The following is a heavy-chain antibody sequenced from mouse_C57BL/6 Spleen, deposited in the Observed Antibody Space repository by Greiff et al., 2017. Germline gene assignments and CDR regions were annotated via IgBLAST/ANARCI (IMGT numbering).Heavy chain of an antibody. CDR3: AKNYDYAYYAMDY. CDR2: LWSGGST. D-gene: IGHD2-4*01. J-gene: IGHJ4*01. V-gene: IGHV2-4*01. CDR1: GFSLTSYG. Sequence: VQLMESGPGLVQPSQSLSITCTVSGFSLTSYGVHWVRQPPGKGLEWLGVLWSGGSTDYNAAFISRLSISKDNSKSQVFFKMNSLQADDTAIYYCAKNYDYAYYAMDYWGQGTSVTVSS.